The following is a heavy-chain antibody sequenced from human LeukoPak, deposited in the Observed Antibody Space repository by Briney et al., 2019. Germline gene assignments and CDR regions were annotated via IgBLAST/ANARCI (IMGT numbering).Heavy chain of an antibody. J-gene: IGHJ4*02. CDR2: ISSSRSYK. V-gene: IGHV3-21*01. CDR3: ATSLNGSSTSCSPGY. D-gene: IGHD2-2*01. Sequence: GGSLRLSCAASGFTFSSYSMNWVRQAPGKGLEWVSSISSSRSYKYYADSVKGRFTISRDNSKNTLYLQMNSLRAEDTAVYYCATSLNGSSTSCSPGYWGQGTLVTVSS. CDR1: GFTFSSYS.